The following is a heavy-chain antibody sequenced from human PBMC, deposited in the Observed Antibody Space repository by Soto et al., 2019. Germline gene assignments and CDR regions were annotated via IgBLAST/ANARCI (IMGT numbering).Heavy chain of an antibody. CDR1: GYTFTSYC. CDR3: ARDAMVRGASHYYYGMDV. CDR2: ISGYNGKT. Sequence: QVKLVQSGGEVKKPGASVKVSCKTSGYTFTSYCISWVRQAPGQGLEWMGWISGYNGKTNYAQKFQGRVTMSTDTSTSTAYMEVRSLRSDDTAVYYCARDAMVRGASHYYYGMDVWGQGTTVSVSS. V-gene: IGHV1-18*01. D-gene: IGHD3-10*01. J-gene: IGHJ6*02.